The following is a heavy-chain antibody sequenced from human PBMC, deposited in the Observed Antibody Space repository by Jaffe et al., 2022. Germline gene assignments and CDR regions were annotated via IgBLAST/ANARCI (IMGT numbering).Heavy chain of an antibody. CDR3: AKDWRRSKGAMVQGVISAFDI. CDR2: ISWNSGSI. V-gene: IGHV3-9*01. D-gene: IGHD3-10*01. CDR1: GFTFDDYA. Sequence: EVQLVESGGGLVQPGRSLRLSCAASGFTFDDYAMHWVRQAPGKGLEWVSGISWNSGSIGYADSVKGRFTISRDNAKNSLYLQMNSLRAEDTALYYCAKDWRRSKGAMVQGVISAFDIWGQGTMVTVSS. J-gene: IGHJ3*02.